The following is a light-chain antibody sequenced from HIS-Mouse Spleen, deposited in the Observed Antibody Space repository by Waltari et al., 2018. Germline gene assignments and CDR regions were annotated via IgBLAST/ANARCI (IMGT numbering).Light chain of an antibody. CDR2: EDS. CDR1: ALPKNY. Sequence: SYELTQPPSVSVSPGQTSRITCSGDALPKNYAYWYQQKPGQAPVLVIYEDSKRPPGIPERFSGSRSGTMATLTISGAQVEDEADYYCYSTDSSGNHRVFGGGTKLTVL. V-gene: IGLV3-10*01. J-gene: IGLJ2*01. CDR3: YSTDSSGNHRV.